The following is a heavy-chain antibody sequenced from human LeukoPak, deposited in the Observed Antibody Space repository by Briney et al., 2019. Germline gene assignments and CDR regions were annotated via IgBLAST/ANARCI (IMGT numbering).Heavy chain of an antibody. CDR3: ARPANLYYASDAFDI. D-gene: IGHD3-16*01. J-gene: IGHJ3*02. CDR2: FDPEDGET. Sequence: ASVKVSCKISGYTLTEVSMHWVRQAPGKGLEWMGRFDPEDGETLSAQRFQGRLTMTANTSTNTASMELRSLRSDDTAVYYCARPANLYYASDAFDIWGQGTMVTVSS. V-gene: IGHV1-24*01. CDR1: GYTLTEVS.